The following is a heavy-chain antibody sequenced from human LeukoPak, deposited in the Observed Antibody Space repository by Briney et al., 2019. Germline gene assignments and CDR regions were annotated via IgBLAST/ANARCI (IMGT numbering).Heavy chain of an antibody. D-gene: IGHD1-20*01. CDR3: ARLMTGISSYYFDF. CDR2: IKEDGSAQ. Sequence: TGGSLRLSCAASGFTFRNNWMTWVRQAPGKGLEWVAHIKEDGSAQNYIDSVKGRFTISRDNAKNSLFLQMNSVRAEDTAIYYCARLMTGISSYYFDFWGQGTLVTVSS. V-gene: IGHV3-7*01. CDR1: GFTFRNNW. J-gene: IGHJ4*02.